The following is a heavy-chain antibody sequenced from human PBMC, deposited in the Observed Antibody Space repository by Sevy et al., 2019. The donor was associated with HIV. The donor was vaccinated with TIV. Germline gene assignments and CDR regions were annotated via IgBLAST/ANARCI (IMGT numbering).Heavy chain of an antibody. J-gene: IGHJ4*02. Sequence: GGSLRLSCVASGFTFDDYAMHWVRQAPGKGLEWVSLISWDGGSTYYADSVQGRFTISRDNTRNSLYLQMHSLRPEDTALYYCAKDSQGYSSDRGYFDYWGQGTLVTVSS. CDR3: AKDSQGYSSDRGYFDY. D-gene: IGHD6-19*01. CDR1: GFTFDDYA. CDR2: ISWDGGST. V-gene: IGHV3-43D*04.